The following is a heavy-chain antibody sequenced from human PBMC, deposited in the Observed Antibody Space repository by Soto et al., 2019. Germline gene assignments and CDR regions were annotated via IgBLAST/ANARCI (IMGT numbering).Heavy chain of an antibody. Sequence: SETLSLTCTVSGGSVSSGSYYWSWIRQPPGKGLEWIGYIYYSGSTNYNPSLKSRVTISVDTSKNQFSLKLSSVTAADTAVYYCARSHTYYYDSSGYYYAFTPCDYWGQGTLVTVSS. CDR1: GGSVSSGSYY. CDR2: IYYSGST. J-gene: IGHJ4*02. V-gene: IGHV4-61*01. D-gene: IGHD3-22*01. CDR3: ARSHTYYYDSSGYYYAFTPCDY.